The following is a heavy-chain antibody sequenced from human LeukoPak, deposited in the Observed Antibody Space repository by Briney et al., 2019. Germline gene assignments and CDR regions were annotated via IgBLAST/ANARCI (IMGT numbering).Heavy chain of an antibody. CDR3: AVQVVVAATSTGG. J-gene: IGHJ4*01. CDR2: ISSSSSTI. V-gene: IGHV3-48*01. Sequence: GGSLRLSCAASGFTFSSYSMNWVRQAPGKGLEWVSYISSSSSTIYYADSVKGRFTISRDNAKNSLYLQMNSLRVEDTAVYYCAVQVVVAATSTGGWGHGTLVTVSS. CDR1: GFTFSSYS. D-gene: IGHD2-15*01.